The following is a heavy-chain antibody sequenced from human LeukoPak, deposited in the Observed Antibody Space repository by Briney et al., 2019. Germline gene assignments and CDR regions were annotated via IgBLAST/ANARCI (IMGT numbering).Heavy chain of an antibody. V-gene: IGHV4-34*01. Sequence: SETLSLTCAVYGGSFSGYYWSWIRQPPGKGLEWIGEINHSGSTNYNPSLKSRVTISVDTSKNQFSLKLSSVTAADTAEYYCARGSGQIAARPSYFDYWGQGTLVTVSS. D-gene: IGHD6-6*01. J-gene: IGHJ4*02. CDR1: GGSFSGYY. CDR2: INHSGST. CDR3: ARGSGQIAARPSYFDY.